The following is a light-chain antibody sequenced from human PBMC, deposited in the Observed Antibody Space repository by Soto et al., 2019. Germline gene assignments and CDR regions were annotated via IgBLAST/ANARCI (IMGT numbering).Light chain of an antibody. CDR1: QYIGSN. Sequence: EVVMTQSPATLSVSPGERATLSCRASQYIGSNLAWYQQKPGQAPRLLIYGASTRATGIPARFSGSGSGTDFTLTISRLEPEDFAVYYCQQYGSSPRTFGQGTKVDIK. CDR2: GAS. J-gene: IGKJ1*01. CDR3: QQYGSSPRT. V-gene: IGKV3-15*01.